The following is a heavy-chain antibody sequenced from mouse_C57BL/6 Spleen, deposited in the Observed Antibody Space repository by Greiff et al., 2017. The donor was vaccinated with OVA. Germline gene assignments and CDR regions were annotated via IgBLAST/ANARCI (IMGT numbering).Heavy chain of an antibody. V-gene: IGHV8-12*01. J-gene: IGHJ2*01. Sequence: QVTLKESGPGILQSSQTLSLTCSFSGFSLSTSGMGVSWIRQPSGKGLEWLAHIYWDDDKRYNPSLKRRPSISNDTSRNQVFLKITSVGTADTATYYCARGARDWDVGHFDYWGKGTTVTVSS. CDR2: IYWDDDK. CDR3: ARGARDWDVGHFDY. D-gene: IGHD4-1*01. CDR1: GFSLSTSGMG.